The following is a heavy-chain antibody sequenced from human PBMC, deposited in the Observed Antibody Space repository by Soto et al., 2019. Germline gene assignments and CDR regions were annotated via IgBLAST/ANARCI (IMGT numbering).Heavy chain of an antibody. D-gene: IGHD1-1*01. J-gene: IGHJ4*02. V-gene: IGHV1-18*01. Sequence: QVHLVQSGAEVKKPGASVKVSCKGSGYDFTTYGITWVRQAPGQGLEWMAWISAHNGNTDYAQNLQGRFTVTRDPSTSTAYMAMRSLRSADTAVYYCARGRYGDYWGQGALVTVSS. CDR1: GYDFTTYG. CDR3: ARGRYGDY. CDR2: ISAHNGNT.